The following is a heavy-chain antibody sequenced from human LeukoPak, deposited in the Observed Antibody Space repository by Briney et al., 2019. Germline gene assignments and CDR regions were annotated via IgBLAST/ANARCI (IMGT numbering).Heavy chain of an antibody. CDR3: ARTGDYYYAY. D-gene: IGHD3-3*01. J-gene: IGHJ4*02. Sequence: GGSLRLSCAASGFTFSTYWMQWVRQAPGKGLVWLSRINSDGSTTNYADSVKGRFTISRDNAKNTLYLQMNGLRDEDTAVYYCARTGDYYYAYWGQGTLVTVSS. CDR2: INSDGSTT. V-gene: IGHV3-74*01. CDR1: GFTFSTYW.